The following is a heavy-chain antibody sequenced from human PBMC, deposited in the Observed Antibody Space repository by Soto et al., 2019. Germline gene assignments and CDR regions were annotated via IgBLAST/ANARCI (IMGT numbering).Heavy chain of an antibody. CDR1: GGSFSGYY. CDR3: ARWTRTYGLDV. Sequence: PSETLSLTCGVYGGSFSGYYWTWIRQPPGAGLEWIGEVNHSGSTNYNPLLKSRVTISVDTSKNQFSLRLTSVTAADTAVYFCARWTRTYGLDVWGQGTTVTVSS. CDR2: VNHSGST. J-gene: IGHJ6*02. V-gene: IGHV4-34*01.